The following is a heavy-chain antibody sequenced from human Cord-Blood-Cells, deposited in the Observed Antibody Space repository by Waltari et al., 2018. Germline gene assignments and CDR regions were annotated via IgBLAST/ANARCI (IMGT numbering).Heavy chain of an antibody. Sequence: QLQLQESGPGLVKPSETLSLTCTVSGGSISSSSYYWGWIRQPPGKGLEWIGSIYYSGSTYYNPALKSRVTISVDTSKNQVSLKLSSVTAADTAVYYCARLPENSSSWYYYYYYMDVWGKGTTVTVSS. CDR3: ARLPENSSSWYYYYYYMDV. CDR2: IYYSGST. D-gene: IGHD6-13*01. CDR1: GGSISSSSYY. J-gene: IGHJ6*03. V-gene: IGHV4-39*01.